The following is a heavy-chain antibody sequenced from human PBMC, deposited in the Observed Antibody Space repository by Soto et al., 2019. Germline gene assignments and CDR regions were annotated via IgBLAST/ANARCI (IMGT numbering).Heavy chain of an antibody. CDR3: ARDAYSSSWYPVWYFDY. D-gene: IGHD6-13*01. V-gene: IGHV6-1*01. CDR1: GDSVSSNSAA. J-gene: IGHJ4*02. CDR2: TYYRSKWYN. Sequence: SQTLSLTCVISGDSVSSNSAAWNWIRQSPSRGLEWLGRTYYRSKWYNDYAVSVKSRITINPDTSKNQFSLQLNSVTPEDTAVYYCARDAYSSSWYPVWYFDYWGQGTLVTVSS.